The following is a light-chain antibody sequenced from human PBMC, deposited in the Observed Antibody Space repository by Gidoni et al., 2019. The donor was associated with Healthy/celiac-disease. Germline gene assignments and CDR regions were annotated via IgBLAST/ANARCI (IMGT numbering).Light chain of an antibody. Sequence: SSELTQDPAVSVALGQTVRITCQGDSLRSYYASWYQQKPGQAPVLVIYVKNNRPSGIPDRSSGSSSGNTASLTITGAQAEDEADYYCNSRDSSGNHVVFGGGTKLTVL. J-gene: IGLJ2*01. CDR1: SLRSYY. CDR2: VKN. V-gene: IGLV3-19*01. CDR3: NSRDSSGNHVV.